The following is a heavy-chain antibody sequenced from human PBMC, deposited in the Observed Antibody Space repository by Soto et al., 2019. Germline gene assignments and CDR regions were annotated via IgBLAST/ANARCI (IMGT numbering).Heavy chain of an antibody. CDR3: ARGSGSSGKKYFQH. CDR2: INHSGST. CDR1: GGSFSGYY. J-gene: IGHJ1*01. Sequence: SETLSLTCAVYGGSFSGYYWSWIRQPPGKGLEWIGEINHSGSTNYNPSLKSRVTISVDTSKNQFSLKLSSVTAADTAVYYCARGSGSSGKKYFQHWGQGTLVTVS. D-gene: IGHD6-19*01. V-gene: IGHV4-34*01.